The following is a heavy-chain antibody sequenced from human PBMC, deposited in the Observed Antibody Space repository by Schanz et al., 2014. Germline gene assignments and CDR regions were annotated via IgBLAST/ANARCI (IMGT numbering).Heavy chain of an antibody. V-gene: IGHV1-69*02. CDR3: TSEAHNHDGLRSYSNV. CDR1: GGTFSTYP. J-gene: IGHJ4*02. D-gene: IGHD3-10*01. Sequence: QVQLVQSEAEVKKPGSSVKVSCKASGGTFSTYPINWLRQAPGQGLEWMGRIIPILGIANYAQNFQGRVTITADKSTSTAYMELSSLRSEDTAVYFCTSEAHNHDGLRSYSNVWGQGTLVTVSS. CDR2: IIPILGIA.